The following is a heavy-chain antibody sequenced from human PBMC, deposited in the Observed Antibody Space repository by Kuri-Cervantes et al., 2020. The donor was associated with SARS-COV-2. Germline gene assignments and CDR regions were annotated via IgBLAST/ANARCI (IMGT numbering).Heavy chain of an antibody. J-gene: IGHJ6*02. CDR3: AKDGAPYYYGSGSLFGMDV. Sequence: GGSLRLSCAASGFTFSSYAMIWVRQAPGKGLEWVSAISGSGGSTYYADSVKGQFTISRDNSKNTLYLQMNSLRAEDTAVYYCAKDGAPYYYGSGSLFGMDVWGQWTTVTVSS. CDR1: GFTFSSYA. CDR2: ISGSGGST. D-gene: IGHD3-10*01. V-gene: IGHV3-23*01.